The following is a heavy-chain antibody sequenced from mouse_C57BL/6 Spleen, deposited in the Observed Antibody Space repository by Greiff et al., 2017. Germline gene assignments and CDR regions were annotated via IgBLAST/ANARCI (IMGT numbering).Heavy chain of an antibody. Sequence: EVQLVESGPGLVKPSQSLSLTCSVTGYSITSGYYWNWIRQFPGNKLEWMGYISYDGSNNYNPSLKNRISITRDTSKNQFFLKLNSVTTEDTATYYCARNGYDDEFAYWGQGTLVTVSA. V-gene: IGHV3-6*01. J-gene: IGHJ3*01. CDR2: ISYDGSN. D-gene: IGHD2-2*01. CDR3: ARNGYDDEFAY. CDR1: GYSITSGYY.